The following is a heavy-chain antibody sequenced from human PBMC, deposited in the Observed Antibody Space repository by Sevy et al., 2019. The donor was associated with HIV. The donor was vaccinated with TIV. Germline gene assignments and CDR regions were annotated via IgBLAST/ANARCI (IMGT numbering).Heavy chain of an antibody. Sequence: GGSLRLSCAASGFTFSSYGMHWVRQAPGKGLEWVAFIRYDGSNKYYADSVKGRFTISRDNSKNTLYLQMNSLRAEDXAVYYCAKDGEQFGGYALFNAVDYWGQGTLVTVSS. V-gene: IGHV3-30*02. D-gene: IGHD5-12*01. CDR2: IRYDGSNK. CDR3: AKDGEQFGGYALFNAVDY. CDR1: GFTFSSYG. J-gene: IGHJ4*02.